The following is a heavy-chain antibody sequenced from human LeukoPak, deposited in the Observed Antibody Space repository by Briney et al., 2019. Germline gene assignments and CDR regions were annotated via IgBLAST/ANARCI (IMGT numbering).Heavy chain of an antibody. CDR1: GDSISSGSYY. D-gene: IGHD5-24*01. V-gene: IGHV4-61*01. CDR2: IYYSGST. Sequence: PSETLSLACAVSGDSISSGSYYWSWIRQPPGKGLEWIGYIYYSGSTNYNPSLKSRVTISVDTSKNQFSLKLSSVTAADTAVYYCARARDGYNYYYYMDVWGKGTTVTISS. CDR3: ARARDGYNYYYYMDV. J-gene: IGHJ6*03.